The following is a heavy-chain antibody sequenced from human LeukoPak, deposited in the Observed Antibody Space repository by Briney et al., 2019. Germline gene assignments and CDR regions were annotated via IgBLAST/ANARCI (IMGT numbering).Heavy chain of an antibody. J-gene: IGHJ3*02. D-gene: IGHD3-9*01. CDR1: GGSVSRGSYY. Sequence: SESLCLTRAVSGGSVSRGSYYCSWIRQPPGKGLEWVWYIYYSGSINYNPSRKSRVTISVDTSKTQCSLKLSSVTAADTAMYYCARIKSYYDILTGYQGTRDAFDIWGQGTMVTVSS. CDR3: ARIKSYYDILTGYQGTRDAFDI. V-gene: IGHV4-61*01. CDR2: IYYSGSI.